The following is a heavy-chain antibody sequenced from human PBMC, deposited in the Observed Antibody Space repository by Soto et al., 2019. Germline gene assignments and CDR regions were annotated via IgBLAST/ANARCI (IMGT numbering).Heavy chain of an antibody. D-gene: IGHD3-3*01. CDR2: ISGSGGST. CDR3: ATLLEWLSLQLDY. V-gene: IGHV3-23*01. CDR1: GFTFSSYA. Sequence: PGGSLRLSCAASGFTFSSYAMSWVRQAPGKGLEWVSAISGSGGSTYCADSVKGRFTVSRDNSKNTLYLQMNSLRAEDTAVYYCATLLEWLSLQLDYWGQGTLVTVSS. J-gene: IGHJ4*02.